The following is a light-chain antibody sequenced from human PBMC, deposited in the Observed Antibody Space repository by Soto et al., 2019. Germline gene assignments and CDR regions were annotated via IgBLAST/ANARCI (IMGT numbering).Light chain of an antibody. CDR3: QQYGSSPRT. J-gene: IGKJ1*01. CDR2: GAS. V-gene: IGKV3-20*01. Sequence: EIVLTQSPGTLSLSPGERATLSCRASQSVSSSYLAWYQQKPGQAPMLLIYGASSRATGIPDRFSGSGSGTDFPLTISRLEPEDFAVYYCQQYGSSPRTFGQGTKVEIK. CDR1: QSVSSSY.